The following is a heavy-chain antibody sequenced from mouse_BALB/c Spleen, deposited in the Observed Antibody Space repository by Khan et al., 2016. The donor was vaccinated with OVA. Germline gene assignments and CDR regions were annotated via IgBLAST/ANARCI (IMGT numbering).Heavy chain of an antibody. J-gene: IGHJ2*01. D-gene: IGHD2-14*01. CDR1: GYTFTSSV. CDR3: ARNYRYDVYFDY. V-gene: IGHV1S136*01. CDR2: IYPFNDGT. Sequence: VQLQQSGPELVKPGASVKMSCTASGYTFTSSVIHWVRQKSGQGLDWIGYIYPFNDGTKYNEKFEGKATLTSDKSSSTAYMELSSLTSEDSAVFSGARNYRYDVYFDYWGQGTTLTVSS.